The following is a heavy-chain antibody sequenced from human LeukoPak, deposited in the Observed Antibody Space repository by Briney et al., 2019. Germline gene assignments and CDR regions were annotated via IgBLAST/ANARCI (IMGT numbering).Heavy chain of an antibody. CDR3: ARDSFGGYSASSVDF. CDR2: MWYDGTNK. V-gene: IGHV3-33*01. CDR1: GFTFSNYG. Sequence: GGSLRLPCAASGFTFSNYGMHWVRQAPGKGLEWVSLMWYDGTNKYYADFVRGRFSISRDNSKNTLFLQMNSLTVEDTAVYYCARDSFGGYSASSVDFWGQGTLVTVSS. D-gene: IGHD5-12*01. J-gene: IGHJ4*02.